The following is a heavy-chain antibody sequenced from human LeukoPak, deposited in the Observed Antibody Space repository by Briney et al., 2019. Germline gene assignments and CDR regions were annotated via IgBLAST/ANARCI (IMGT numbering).Heavy chain of an antibody. Sequence: GGSLRLSCAASGFTFSSYGMHWVRQAPGKGLEWVAFIRYDGSNKYYADSVKGRFTISRDNSKNTLYLQMNSLRAEDTAIYYCAKDTVKVTTIRRVPHYMDVWGKGTTVTISS. J-gene: IGHJ6*03. CDR2: IRYDGSNK. CDR1: GFTFSSYG. D-gene: IGHD5-12*01. V-gene: IGHV3-30*02. CDR3: AKDTVKVTTIRRVPHYMDV.